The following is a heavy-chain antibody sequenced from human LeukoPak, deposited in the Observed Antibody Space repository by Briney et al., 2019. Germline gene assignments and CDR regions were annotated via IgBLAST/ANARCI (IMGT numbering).Heavy chain of an antibody. D-gene: IGHD6-19*01. CDR1: GFIFRTYW. J-gene: IGHJ4*02. V-gene: IGHV5-51*01. CDR2: IYPGDSDT. Sequence: GESLKISCHTSGFIFRTYWIAWVRQMPGKGLEWMGIIYPGDSDTRYSPSFQGQVTISADKSITTAFLQWSSLKASDTAIYYCARTIGSYTTGWYNIDYWGQGTLVTVSS. CDR3: ARTIGSYTTGWYNIDY.